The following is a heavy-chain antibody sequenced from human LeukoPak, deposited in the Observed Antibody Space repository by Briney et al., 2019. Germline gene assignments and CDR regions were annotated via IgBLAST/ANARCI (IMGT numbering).Heavy chain of an antibody. CDR3: ARAYDFWSGYYTGIGDTVYYYGMDV. D-gene: IGHD3-3*01. CDR2: IIPILGIA. J-gene: IGHJ6*02. CDR1: GGTFSSYA. V-gene: IGHV1-69*04. Sequence: ASVKVPCKASGGTFSSYAISWVRQAPGQGLEWMGRIIPILGIANYAQKFQGRVTITADKSTSTAYMELSSLRSEDTAVYYCARAYDFWSGYYTGIGDTVYYYGMDVWGQGTTVTVSS.